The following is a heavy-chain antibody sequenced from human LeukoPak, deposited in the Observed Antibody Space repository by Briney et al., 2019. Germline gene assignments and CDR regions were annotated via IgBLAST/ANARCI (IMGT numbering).Heavy chain of an antibody. CDR2: IYYSGST. CDR1: GGSISSSNW. D-gene: IGHD3-3*01. CDR3: ARERSGSEIFARSFDI. Sequence: SETLSLTCSVSGGSISSSNWWTWVRQSPGKGLEWIGEIYYSGSTNYNPSLKSRITISVDKSKNQFSLKLSSVTAADTAVYYCARERSGSEIFARSFDIWGQGTMVTVSS. J-gene: IGHJ3*02. V-gene: IGHV4-4*02.